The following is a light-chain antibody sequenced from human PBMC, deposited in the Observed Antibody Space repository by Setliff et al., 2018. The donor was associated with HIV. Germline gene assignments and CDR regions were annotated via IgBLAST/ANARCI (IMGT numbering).Light chain of an antibody. CDR1: TSDVGGYNF. CDR3: CSYAGSHTFV. CDR2: DVI. Sequence: ALTQPRSVSGSPGQSVTISCTGTTSDVGGYNFVSWYQHHPGKAPKLMIYDVIKRPSGVPDRFSGSKSGNTASLTISGLQAEDEADYYCCSYAGSHTFVFGTGTKVTV. J-gene: IGLJ1*01. V-gene: IGLV2-11*01.